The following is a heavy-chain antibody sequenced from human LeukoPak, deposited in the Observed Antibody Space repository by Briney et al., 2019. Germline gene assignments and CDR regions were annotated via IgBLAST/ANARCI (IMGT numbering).Heavy chain of an antibody. Sequence: GASLQISCKGSGSSFTSYWIGWVRPLPGKGLEWMGIIYPGDSDTRYSPSFQGQVTISADKSISTVYLQWSSLKASDTAMYYCARRPSYAPFDYWGQGTLVTVSS. J-gene: IGHJ4*02. D-gene: IGHD2-2*01. CDR1: GSSFTSYW. CDR3: ARRPSYAPFDY. CDR2: IYPGDSDT. V-gene: IGHV5-51*01.